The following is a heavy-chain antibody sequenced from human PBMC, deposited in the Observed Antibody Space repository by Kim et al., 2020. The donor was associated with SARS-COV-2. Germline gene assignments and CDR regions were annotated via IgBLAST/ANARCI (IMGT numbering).Heavy chain of an antibody. J-gene: IGHJ4*02. CDR2: ISYDGSNK. CDR3: AKGALSGGIEVAYFDY. Sequence: GGSLRLSCAASGFTFSSYGMHWVRQAPGKGLEWVAVISYDGSNKYYADSVKGRFTISRDNSKNTLYLQMNSLRAEDTAVYYCAKGALSGGIEVAYFDYWGQGTLVTVSS. V-gene: IGHV3-30*18. D-gene: IGHD3-16*01. CDR1: GFTFSSYG.